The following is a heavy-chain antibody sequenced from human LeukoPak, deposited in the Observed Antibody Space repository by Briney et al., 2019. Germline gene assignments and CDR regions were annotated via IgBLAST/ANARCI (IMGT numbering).Heavy chain of an antibody. V-gene: IGHV1-69*06. CDR3: ATLLRGYSYGWWDY. J-gene: IGHJ4*02. CDR2: IIPIFGTT. CDR1: GGTFSTHA. Sequence: ASVKVSCKASGGTFSTHAISWVRQAPGQGLEWMGGIIPIFGTTNYAQKFQGRVTITADKSTSTAYMELNSLRSDDTAVYYCATLLRGYSYGWWDYWGQGTLVTVSS. D-gene: IGHD5-18*01.